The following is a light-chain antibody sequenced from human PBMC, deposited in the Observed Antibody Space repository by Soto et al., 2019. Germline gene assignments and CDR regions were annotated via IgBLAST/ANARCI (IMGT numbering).Light chain of an antibody. CDR3: HQYDSWT. V-gene: IGKV3-20*01. Sequence: EMLFTQSPFTLSLSPGERATLSCRASQSVATYLAWYQQKPGQAPRLLIYGASSRATGIPDRFSGSGSGTDFTLTISRLEPEDFAVYYCHQYDSWTFGQGTKADIK. CDR2: GAS. CDR1: QSVATY. J-gene: IGKJ1*01.